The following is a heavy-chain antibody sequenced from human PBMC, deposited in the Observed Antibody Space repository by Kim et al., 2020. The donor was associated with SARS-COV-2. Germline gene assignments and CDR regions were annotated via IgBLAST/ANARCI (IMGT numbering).Heavy chain of an antibody. Sequence: GGSLRLSCAASGFTFSSYWMSWVRQAPGKGLEWVANIKQDGSEKYNVDSVKGRFTISRDNAKNSLYLQMNSLRAEDTAVYYCARDQGYLYYYYGMDVWGQGTTVTVSS. V-gene: IGHV3-7*01. D-gene: IGHD6-13*01. J-gene: IGHJ6*02. CDR3: ARDQGYLYYYYGMDV. CDR2: IKQDGSEK. CDR1: GFTFSSYW.